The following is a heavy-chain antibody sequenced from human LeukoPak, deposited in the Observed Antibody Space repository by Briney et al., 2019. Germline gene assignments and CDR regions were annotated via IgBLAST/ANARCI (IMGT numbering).Heavy chain of an antibody. D-gene: IGHD4-11*01. V-gene: IGHV4-34*01. Sequence: SETLSLTCAVYGGSFTNYYWSWIRQSPGKGLEWIGEINHSGSTNYNPSLKSRVTISVDTSKNQFSLKLSSVTAADTAVYYCATSLTTVTHYYYYMDVWGKGTTVTISS. CDR1: GGSFTNYY. CDR2: INHSGST. J-gene: IGHJ6*03. CDR3: ATSLTTVTHYYYYMDV.